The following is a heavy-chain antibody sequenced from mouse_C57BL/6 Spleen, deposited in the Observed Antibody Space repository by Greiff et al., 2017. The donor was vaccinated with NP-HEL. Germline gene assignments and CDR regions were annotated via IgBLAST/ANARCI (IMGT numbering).Heavy chain of an antibody. Sequence: QVQLKESGAELVKPGASVKISCKASGYAFSSYWMNWVKQRPGKGLEWIGQIYPGDGDTNYNGKFKGKATLTADKSSSTAYMQLSSLTSEDSAVYFCARWWRLGQEYYFDYWGQGTTLTVSS. D-gene: IGHD4-1*01. CDR2: IYPGDGDT. J-gene: IGHJ2*01. V-gene: IGHV1-80*01. CDR3: ARWWRLGQEYYFDY. CDR1: GYAFSSYW.